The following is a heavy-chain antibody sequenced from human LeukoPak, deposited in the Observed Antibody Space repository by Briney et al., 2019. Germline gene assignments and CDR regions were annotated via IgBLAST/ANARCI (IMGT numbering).Heavy chain of an antibody. CDR1: GFTFSGSA. V-gene: IGHV3-15*04. J-gene: IGHJ4*02. CDR2: IESKADGGTT. CDR3: ATYEGVK. Sequence: PGGSLRLSCAASGFTFSGSALHWVRQASGKGLEWVGRIESKADGGTTDYTAPVKGRFTISRDDSENTLYLQMSSLKSEDTGRYYCATYEGVKWGQGTLVTVSS. D-gene: IGHD2-21*01.